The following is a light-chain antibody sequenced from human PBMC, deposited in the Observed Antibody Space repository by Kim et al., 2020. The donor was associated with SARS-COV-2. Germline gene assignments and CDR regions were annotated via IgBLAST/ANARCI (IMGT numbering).Light chain of an antibody. CDR3: QVWDSSSDGVV. CDR1: NMGSKS. Sequence: APGKTARITCGGNNMGSKSVHWYQKKPGQAPVLVIYYDSDRPSGIPERFSGSNSGNTATLTISRVEAGDEADYYCQVWDSSSDGVVFGGGTQLTVL. CDR2: YDS. V-gene: IGLV3-21*04. J-gene: IGLJ2*01.